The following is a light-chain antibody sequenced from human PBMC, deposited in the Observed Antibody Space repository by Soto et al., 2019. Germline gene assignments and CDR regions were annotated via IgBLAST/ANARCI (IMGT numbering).Light chain of an antibody. V-gene: IGLV2-8*01. CDR2: EVS. Sequence: QSALTQPPSASGSPGQSVTISCIGTSSDVGGYNYVSWYQQHPGKAPKLMSYEVSKRPSGVPDRFSGYKSGNTASLTVSGLQAEDEADYYGSSYAASNNLGVFGGGTKVTVL. J-gene: IGLJ2*01. CDR1: SSDVGGYNY. CDR3: SSYAASNNLGV.